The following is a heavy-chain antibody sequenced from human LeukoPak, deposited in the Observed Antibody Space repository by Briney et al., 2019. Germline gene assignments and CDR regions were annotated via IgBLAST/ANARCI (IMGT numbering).Heavy chain of an antibody. D-gene: IGHD7-27*01. CDR3: ARSLGLRVPFDI. V-gene: IGHV1-2*02. CDR1: GYTFTGYY. J-gene: IGHJ3*02. CDR2: INPNSGGT. Sequence: ASVKVSCKASGYTFTGYYMHWVRQAPGHGLEWMGWINPNSGGTNYAQKFQGRVTMTRDTSISTAYMELSRLRSDDTAVYYCARSLGLRVPFDIWGQGTMVTVSS.